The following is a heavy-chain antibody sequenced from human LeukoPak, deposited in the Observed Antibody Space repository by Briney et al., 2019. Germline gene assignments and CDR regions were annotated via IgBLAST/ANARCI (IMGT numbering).Heavy chain of an antibody. V-gene: IGHV4-39*01. Sequence: SETLSLTCTVSGGSISRSSYYWGWLRQPPGTGLEWIGSIYYSGSTYYNPSLKSRVTISVDTSKNQFSLKVRSVTAADRAVYYCARQGSSGFDLESFDYWGQGILVTVSA. J-gene: IGHJ4*02. CDR2: IYYSGST. D-gene: IGHD3-22*01. CDR1: GGSISRSSYY. CDR3: ARQGSSGFDLESFDY.